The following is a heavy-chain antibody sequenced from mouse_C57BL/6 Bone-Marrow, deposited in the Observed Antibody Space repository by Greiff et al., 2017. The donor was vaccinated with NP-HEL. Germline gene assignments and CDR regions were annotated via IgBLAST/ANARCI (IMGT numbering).Heavy chain of an antibody. Sequence: EVKLQQSGPELVKPGASVKISCKASGYTFTDYYMNWVKQSHGKSLEWIGDINPNNGGTSYNQKFKGKATLTVDKSSSTAYMELRSLTSEDSAVYYCARFPSYYYGSSPYAMDYWGQGTSVTVSS. J-gene: IGHJ4*01. CDR1: GYTFTDYY. D-gene: IGHD1-1*01. CDR3: ARFPSYYYGSSPYAMDY. V-gene: IGHV1-26*01. CDR2: INPNNGGT.